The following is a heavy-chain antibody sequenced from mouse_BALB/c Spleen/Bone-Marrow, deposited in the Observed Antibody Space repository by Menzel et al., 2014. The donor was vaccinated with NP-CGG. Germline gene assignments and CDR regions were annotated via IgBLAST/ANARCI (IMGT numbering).Heavy chain of an antibody. CDR2: IDPANGST. D-gene: IGHD1-1*01. Sequence: EVMLVESGAELVKPGASVKLSCTASGFNIKDTYMHWVKQRPEQGLEWIGRIDPANGSTKYDPKFQGKATITADTSSNTAYLQLSSLTSEDTAVYYCAGSYGSSPFDYWGQGTTLTVSS. CDR1: GFNIKDTY. V-gene: IGHV14-3*02. J-gene: IGHJ2*01. CDR3: AGSYGSSPFDY.